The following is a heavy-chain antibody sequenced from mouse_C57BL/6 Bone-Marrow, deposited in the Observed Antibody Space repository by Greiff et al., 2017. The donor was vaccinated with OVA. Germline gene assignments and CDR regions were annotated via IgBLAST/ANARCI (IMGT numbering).Heavy chain of an antibody. D-gene: IGHD2-3*01. CDR2: INPNYGTT. CDR3: ARLGWLQRSYYAMDY. Sequence: VQLQQSGPELVKPGASVKISCKASGYSFTDYNMNWVKQSNGKSLEWIGVINPNYGTTSYNQQFKGKATLTVDQSSSTAYMQLNSLTSEDSAVYYCARLGWLQRSYYAMDYWGQGTSVTVSS. V-gene: IGHV1-39*01. J-gene: IGHJ4*01. CDR1: GYSFTDYN.